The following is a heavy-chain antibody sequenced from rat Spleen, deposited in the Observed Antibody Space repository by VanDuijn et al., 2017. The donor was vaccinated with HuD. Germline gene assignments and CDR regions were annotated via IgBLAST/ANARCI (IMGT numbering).Heavy chain of an antibody. CDR1: GFTFSNYG. J-gene: IGHJ3*01. CDR3: ARHPQFITIEPQFAY. V-gene: IGHV5S13*01. CDR2: ISTGGGNT. Sequence: EVQLVESGGGLVQPGRSLKLSCAAPGFTFSNYGMAWVRQAPTKGLEWVASISTGGGNTYYRDSVKGRFTISRDNAKNTLYLQMDSLRSEDTATYYCARHPQFITIEPQFAYWGQGTLVTVSS. D-gene: IGHD1-1*01.